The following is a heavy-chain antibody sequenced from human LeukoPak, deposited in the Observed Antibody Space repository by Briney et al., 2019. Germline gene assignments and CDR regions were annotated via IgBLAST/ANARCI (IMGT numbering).Heavy chain of an antibody. CDR3: QSRYLEWLLEY. J-gene: IGHJ4*02. D-gene: IGHD3-3*01. Sequence: SETLSLTCTVSGGSISSGSYYWGWIRQPPGRGLEWIGSIYYSGSTYYNPSLKSRVTISVDTSKNQFSLRLSSVTAADTAVYYCQSRYLEWLLEYWGQGTLVTVSS. CDR1: GGSISSGSYY. CDR2: IYYSGST. V-gene: IGHV4-39*01.